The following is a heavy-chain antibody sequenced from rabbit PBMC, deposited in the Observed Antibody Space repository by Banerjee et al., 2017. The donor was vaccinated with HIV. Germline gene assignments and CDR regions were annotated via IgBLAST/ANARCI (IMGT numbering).Heavy chain of an antibody. CDR1: GFSFSSSYY. V-gene: IGHV1S40*01. Sequence: QSLEESGGDLVKPGASLTLTCTASGFSFSSSYYMCWVRQAPGKGLEWIGCIYAGSGRTYYASWAKGRFTISKTSSTTVTLQMTSLTAADTATYFCARGFRYAGSIPTRLDLWGPGTLVTVS. CDR3: ARGFRYAGSIPTRLDL. J-gene: IGHJ3*01. CDR2: IYAGSGRT. D-gene: IGHD4-2*01.